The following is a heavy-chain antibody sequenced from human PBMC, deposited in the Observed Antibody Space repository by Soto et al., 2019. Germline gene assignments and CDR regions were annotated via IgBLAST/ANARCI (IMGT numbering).Heavy chain of an antibody. V-gene: IGHV1-69*13. J-gene: IGHJ6*02. Sequence: SVKVSCKASGGTFSSYSISWVRQAPGQGLEWMGGTIPIFGTANYAQKFQGRVTITADESTSTAYMELSSLRSEDTAVYYCAREGVGYQGYYYGMDVWGQGTTVTVSS. D-gene: IGHD1-26*01. CDR1: GGTFSSYS. CDR3: AREGVGYQGYYYGMDV. CDR2: TIPIFGTA.